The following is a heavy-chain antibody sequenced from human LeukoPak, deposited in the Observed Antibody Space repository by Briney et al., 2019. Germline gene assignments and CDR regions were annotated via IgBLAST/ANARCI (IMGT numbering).Heavy chain of an antibody. CDR2: IYPGDSDT. CDR1: GYSFTSYW. D-gene: IGHD6-19*01. V-gene: IGHV5-51*01. J-gene: IGHJ3*02. Sequence: HGESLKISCKGSGYSFTSYWIAWVRQMPGKGLEWMGIIYPGDSDTRYSPSFQGQVTISADKSISTAYLQWSSLKASDTAMYYCARQRRIAVAGPDAFDIWGQGTMVTVSS. CDR3: ARQRRIAVAGPDAFDI.